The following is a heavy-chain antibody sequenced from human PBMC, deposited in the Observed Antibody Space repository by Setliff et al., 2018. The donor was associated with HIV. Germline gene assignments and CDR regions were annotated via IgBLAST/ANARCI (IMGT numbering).Heavy chain of an antibody. J-gene: IGHJ4*02. D-gene: IGHD5-12*01. CDR2: IYTSGST. CDR1: GGSISSGSYY. CDR3: ARSTPSVGYISEH. V-gene: IGHV4-61*09. Sequence: SETLSLTCTVSGGSISSGSYYWSWIRQPAGKGLEWIGHIYTSGSTNYNPSLKSRVTISVDTSTDQFSLKLSSVTAADAAVYYCARSTPSVGYISEHWGQGTLVTVSS.